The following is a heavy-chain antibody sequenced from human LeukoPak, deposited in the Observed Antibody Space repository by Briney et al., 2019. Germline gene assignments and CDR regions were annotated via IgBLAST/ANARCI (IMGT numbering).Heavy chain of an antibody. J-gene: IGHJ4*02. V-gene: IGHV3-7*03. Sequence: GGSLRLSCAASGFTFSGYAMHWVRQAPRKGLEWVANIKQDGNERYYVDSVGGRFNVSRDNAKNSLYLQLNSLRADDTAVYYCARDPDQGGSGWYYFDFWGQGTLVTVSS. CDR3: ARDPDQGGSGWYYFDF. CDR2: IKQDGNER. CDR1: GFTFSGYA. D-gene: IGHD6-19*01.